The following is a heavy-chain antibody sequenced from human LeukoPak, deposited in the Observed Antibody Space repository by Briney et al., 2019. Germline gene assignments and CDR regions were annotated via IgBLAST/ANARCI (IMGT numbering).Heavy chain of an antibody. CDR3: ASGATGTTGYYYYYMDV. J-gene: IGHJ6*03. V-gene: IGHV1-46*01. CDR2: ISPSGGST. CDR1: GYTFTRYY. Sequence: ASVKVSCKAFGYTFTRYYMHWVRQAPGQGPEWMGVISPSGGSTTYAQKFQGRVTLTRDTSTSTDYLELSSLRSEDTAVYYCASGATGTTGYYYYYMDVWGKGTTVTVSS. D-gene: IGHD1-1*01.